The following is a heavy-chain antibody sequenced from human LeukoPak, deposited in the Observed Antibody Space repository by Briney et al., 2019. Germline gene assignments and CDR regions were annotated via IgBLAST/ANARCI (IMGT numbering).Heavy chain of an antibody. CDR3: ARLDGYFDWLLTIDY. CDR2: IYYSGST. V-gene: IGHV4-39*01. Sequence: SETLSLTCTVSGGSISSSSYYWGWIRQPPGKGLEWIGSIYYSGSTYYNPSLKSRVTISVDTSKNQFSLKLSSVTAADTAVYYCARLDGYFDWLLTIDYRGQGTLVTVSS. J-gene: IGHJ4*02. CDR1: GGSISSSSYY. D-gene: IGHD3-9*01.